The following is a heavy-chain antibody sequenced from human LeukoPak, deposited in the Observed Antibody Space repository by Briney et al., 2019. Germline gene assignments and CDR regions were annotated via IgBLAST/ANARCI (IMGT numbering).Heavy chain of an antibody. CDR1: GFTFSSYN. J-gene: IGHJ4*02. D-gene: IGHD2-15*01. CDR2: ISSRSSYI. Sequence: GGSLRLSCAASGFTFSSYNMKWVRQAPGKGLEWVSSISSRSSYIFYADSVKGRFTISRDNAKKSLYLQMNSLRDEDTAVYYCARDRCSGGSCYLDYWGQGTLVTVSS. V-gene: IGHV3-21*01. CDR3: ARDRCSGGSCYLDY.